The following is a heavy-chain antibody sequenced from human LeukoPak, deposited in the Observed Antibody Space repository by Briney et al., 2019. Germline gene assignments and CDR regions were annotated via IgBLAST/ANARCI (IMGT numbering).Heavy chain of an antibody. D-gene: IGHD3-10*01. CDR3: ARVSHTMLRGASQYDYYSYMDG. Sequence: GGSLRLSCDVSGFSFSNYWMSWVRQAPGKGLEWLADIKHDGSEIMYLDSVRGRFTVSRDDAKNTLFLQVNSLRADDTAVYYCARVSHTMLRGASQYDYYSYMDGGGKGTRSPSP. J-gene: IGHJ6*03. CDR2: IKHDGSEI. CDR1: GFSFSNYW. V-gene: IGHV3-7*04.